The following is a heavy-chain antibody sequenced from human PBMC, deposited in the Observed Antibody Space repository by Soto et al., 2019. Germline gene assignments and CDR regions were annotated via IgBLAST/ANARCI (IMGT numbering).Heavy chain of an antibody. CDR1: GYTFTSYY. Sequence: ASVKVSCKASGYTFTSYYMHWVRQAPGQGLEWMGIINPSGGSTSYAQKFQGRVTMTRDTSTSTVYMELSSLRSEDTAVYYCATLHQGIAVVGTSMSGFDPWGQGTLVTVS. D-gene: IGHD6-19*01. J-gene: IGHJ5*02. CDR3: ATLHQGIAVVGTSMSGFDP. CDR2: INPSGGST. V-gene: IGHV1-46*03.